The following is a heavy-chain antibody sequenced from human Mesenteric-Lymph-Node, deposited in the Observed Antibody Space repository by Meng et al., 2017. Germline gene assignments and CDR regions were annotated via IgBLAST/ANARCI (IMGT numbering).Heavy chain of an antibody. J-gene: IGHJ4*02. Sequence: QVQPQESGPGLVRPSETLSVICTVSGASVSSGPHYWSWIRQSPGKGLEWIGYIYYSGNTNYSPSLKSRLTISLDTSKNQFSLRLTSVTAADTAVYYCARTTYDDNGFYSPSVDSWGQGTLVTVSS. V-gene: IGHV4-61*01. CDR1: GASVSSGPHY. CDR2: IYYSGNT. CDR3: ARTTYDDNGFYSPSVDS. D-gene: IGHD3-3*01.